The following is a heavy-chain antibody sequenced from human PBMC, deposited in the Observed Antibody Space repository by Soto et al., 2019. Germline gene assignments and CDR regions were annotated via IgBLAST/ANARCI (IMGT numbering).Heavy chain of an antibody. V-gene: IGHV2-5*02. CDR3: AHTLYGDYPLQH. Sequence: QITLKESGPTLVKPTQTLTLTCTFSGFSLSTSGVGVGWIRQPPGKALEWLALIYWDDDKRYSPSLKSRLTITKDTTNNQVVLTMTNMDPVDTATYYCAHTLYGDYPLQHWGQGTLVTVSS. CDR2: IYWDDDK. CDR1: GFSLSTSGVG. D-gene: IGHD4-17*01. J-gene: IGHJ1*01.